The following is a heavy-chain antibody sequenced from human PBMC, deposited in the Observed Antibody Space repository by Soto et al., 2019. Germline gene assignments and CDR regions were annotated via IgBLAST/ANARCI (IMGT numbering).Heavy chain of an antibody. CDR3: ATYSDMIKFDY. Sequence: XXTLSLTCTVSGGSISSSSYYWGWIRQPXGKGMEWIGXIYYSXSTYYNQSLKXXATISVDTXNNQLSLKLSSVNDPDKDVYYCATYSDMIKFDYWGQGTLVTVYS. V-gene: IGHV4-39*01. J-gene: IGHJ4*02. D-gene: IGHD3-16*01. CDR1: GGSISSSSYY. CDR2: IYYSXST.